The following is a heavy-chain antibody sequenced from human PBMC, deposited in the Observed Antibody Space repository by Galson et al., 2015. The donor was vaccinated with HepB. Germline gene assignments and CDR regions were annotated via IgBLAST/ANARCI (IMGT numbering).Heavy chain of an antibody. V-gene: IGHV3-23*01. CDR2: ISGSGGST. CDR3: ARDVVVAATGAPTDAFDI. J-gene: IGHJ3*02. Sequence: SLRLSCAASGFTFSSYAMSWVRQAPGKGLEWVSGISGSGGSTYYADSVKGRFTISRDNSKNTLYLQMNSLRAEDTAVYYCARDVVVAATGAPTDAFDIWGQGTMVTVSS. CDR1: GFTFSSYA. D-gene: IGHD2-15*01.